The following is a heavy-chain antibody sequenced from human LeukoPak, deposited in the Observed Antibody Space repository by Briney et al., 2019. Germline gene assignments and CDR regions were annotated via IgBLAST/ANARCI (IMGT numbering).Heavy chain of an antibody. J-gene: IGHJ4*02. Sequence: GGSLRLSCAASGFTFTSYTMNWVRQAPGKGLEWVSSISSSSSYIYYADSVKGRFTISRDNAKNSLYLQVSSLRAEDTAVYYCARDHGSSSPDYYFDYWGQGTLVTVSS. CDR2: ISSSSSYI. D-gene: IGHD6-6*01. CDR1: GFTFTSYT. V-gene: IGHV3-21*01. CDR3: ARDHGSSSPDYYFDY.